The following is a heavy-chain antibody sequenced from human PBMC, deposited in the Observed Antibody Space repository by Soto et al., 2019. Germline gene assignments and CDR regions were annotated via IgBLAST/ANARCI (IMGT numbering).Heavy chain of an antibody. CDR3: ANTYGDHYYFDY. D-gene: IGHD4-17*01. V-gene: IGHV1-18*01. CDR2: ISAYNGNT. J-gene: IGHJ4*02. Sequence: QVQLVQSGAEVKKPGASVKVSCKASGYTFTSYGISWVRQPPGQGLEWMGWISAYNGNTNYAQKHQGRATMTTDTSTTTDYMELRSLRADDTAVYYCANTYGDHYYFDYWGQGTLVTVSS. CDR1: GYTFTSYG.